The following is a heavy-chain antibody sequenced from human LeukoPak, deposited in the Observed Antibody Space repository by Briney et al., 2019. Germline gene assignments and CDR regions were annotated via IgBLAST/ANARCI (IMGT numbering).Heavy chain of an antibody. Sequence: ASVKVSCKASGYTFTGYYMHWVRQAPGQGLEWMGWINPNSGGTNYAQKFQGRVTMTRDTSISTAYMELSRLRSDDTAVYYCARDYYDSSGYRDYWGQGTLVTVSS. V-gene: IGHV1-2*02. J-gene: IGHJ4*02. CDR3: ARDYYDSSGYRDY. CDR1: GYTFTGYY. D-gene: IGHD3-22*01. CDR2: INPNSGGT.